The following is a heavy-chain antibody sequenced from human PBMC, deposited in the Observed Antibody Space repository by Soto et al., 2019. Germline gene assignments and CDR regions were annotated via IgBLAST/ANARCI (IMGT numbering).Heavy chain of an antibody. D-gene: IGHD2-2*01. CDR1: GFTFSSYA. V-gene: IGHV3-23*01. CDR3: AKWDSSTINASAYDY. Sequence: EVQLLESGGGLVQPGGSLRLSCAASGFTFSSYAMSWVRQAPGKGLEWVSAISGSGGSTYYADSVKGRFTISRDNSKNTLYLQMTSLRAEDTAVYYCAKWDSSTINASAYDYWGQGTLVTVSS. CDR2: ISGSGGST. J-gene: IGHJ4*02.